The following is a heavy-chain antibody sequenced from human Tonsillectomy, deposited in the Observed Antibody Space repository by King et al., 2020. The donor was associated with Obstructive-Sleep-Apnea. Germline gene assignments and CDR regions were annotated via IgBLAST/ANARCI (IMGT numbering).Heavy chain of an antibody. D-gene: IGHD3-9*01. CDR2: MFTSGST. V-gene: IGHV4-4*07. Sequence: VQLQESGPGLVKPSETLSLTCTVSGGSISSYSCAWIRQPAGGGREWIGRMFTSGSTNCNPSLKSRVTMSVDTSKNQFSLTLSSVTAADTAVYYCARDVPYDWLVPYYYYGMDVWGQGTTVTVSS. CDR3: ARDVPYDWLVPYYYYGMDV. CDR1: GGSISSYS. J-gene: IGHJ6*02.